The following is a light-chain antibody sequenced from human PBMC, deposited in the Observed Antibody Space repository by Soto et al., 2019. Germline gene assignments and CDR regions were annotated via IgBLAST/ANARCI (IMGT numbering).Light chain of an antibody. CDR3: SSYTTSATLV. CDR1: ISDVGSYNS. V-gene: IGLV2-14*01. CDR2: AVT. J-gene: IGLJ2*01. Sequence: QSVLTQPSSVSGSPGQSIAISCTGTISDVGSYNSVSWYQQFPGKAPKLILYAVTNRPSGVSNRFSGSKSGNTASLTISGLQAEDEADYFCSSYTTSATLVFGVGTQLTVL.